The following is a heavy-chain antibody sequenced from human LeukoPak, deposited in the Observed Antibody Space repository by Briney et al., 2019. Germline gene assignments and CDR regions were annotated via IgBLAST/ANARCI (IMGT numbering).Heavy chain of an antibody. J-gene: IGHJ4*02. CDR1: GGSITSYY. V-gene: IGHV4-4*07. CDR2: IYNSGNT. D-gene: IGHD7-27*01. CDR3: ARDPGE. Sequence: SETLSLTCTVSGGSITSYYWSWIRQPAGKRLEWIGRIYNSGNTNYNSSLKSRVTMSVDTSKNQFSLKLTSVTAADTAVYYCARDPGEWGQGTLVTVSS.